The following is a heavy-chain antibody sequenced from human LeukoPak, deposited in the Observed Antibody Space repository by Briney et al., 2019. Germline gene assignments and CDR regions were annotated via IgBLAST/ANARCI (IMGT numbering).Heavy chain of an antibody. D-gene: IGHD2-15*01. J-gene: IGHJ3*02. Sequence: ASVKVSCKASGYTFTSYSMHWVRQAPGQGLEWMGIINPSGGSTSYAQKFQGRVTMTRDMSTSTVYMELSSLRSEDTAVYYCARARLVVDAFDIWGQGTMVTVSS. CDR3: ARARLVVDAFDI. V-gene: IGHV1-46*01. CDR1: GYTFTSYS. CDR2: INPSGGST.